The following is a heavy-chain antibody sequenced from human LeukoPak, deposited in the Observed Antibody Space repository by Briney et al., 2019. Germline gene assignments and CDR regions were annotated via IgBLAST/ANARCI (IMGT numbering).Heavy chain of an antibody. CDR1: GFTFSSYW. D-gene: IGHD1-26*01. CDR3: AKYPGGFTGIVNYYHMDV. V-gene: IGHV3-7*01. CDR2: IKQDGSEK. J-gene: IGHJ6*03. Sequence: GGSLRLSCAASGFTFSSYWMSWVRQAPGKGLEWVANIKQDGSEKYYVDSVKGRFTISRDNAKNSLYLQMNSLRAEDTAVYYCAKYPGGFTGIVNYYHMDVWGKGTTVTVSS.